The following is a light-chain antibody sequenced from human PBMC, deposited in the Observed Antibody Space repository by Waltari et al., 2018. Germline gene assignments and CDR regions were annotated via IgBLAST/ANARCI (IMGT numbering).Light chain of an antibody. V-gene: IGKV3-11*01. J-gene: IGKJ4*01. CDR3: QHRSNWPSLT. CDR2: DAS. Sequence: EIVFTQSPATLSLSPGERATLSCSASQSVSSSLAWYQQKGGQAPRLLIYDASNRAAGIPARFSGSGSGTDFTLTISSLEPEDFTVYYCQHRSNWPSLTFGGGTKVEI. CDR1: QSVSSS.